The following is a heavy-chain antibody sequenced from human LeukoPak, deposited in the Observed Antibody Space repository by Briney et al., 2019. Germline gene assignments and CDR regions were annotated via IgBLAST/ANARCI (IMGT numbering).Heavy chain of an antibody. CDR3: ATGWCYYDSSGYFNFDY. CDR1: GYTLTELS. D-gene: IGHD3-22*01. V-gene: IGHV1-24*01. J-gene: IGHJ4*02. CDR2: FDPEDGET. Sequence: ASVKVSCKVSGYTLTELSMHWVRQAPGKGLEWMGGFDPEDGETIYAQKFQGRVTMTEDTSTDTAYMELSSLGSEDTTVYYCATGWCYYDSSGYFNFDYWGQGTLVTVSS.